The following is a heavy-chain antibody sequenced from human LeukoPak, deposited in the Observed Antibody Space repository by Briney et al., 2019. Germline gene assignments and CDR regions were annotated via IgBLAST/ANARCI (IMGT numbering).Heavy chain of an antibody. J-gene: IGHJ4*02. CDR2: ISSSSSYI. CDR3: ARRGGYYDSSGYYSYYFDY. Sequence: PGGSLRLSCAASGFTFSSYSMNWVRQAPGKGLEWFSSISSSSSYIYYADSVKGRFTISRDNAKNSLYLQMNSLRAEDTAVYYCARRGGYYDSSGYYSYYFDYWGQGTLVTVSS. V-gene: IGHV3-21*01. CDR1: GFTFSSYS. D-gene: IGHD3-22*01.